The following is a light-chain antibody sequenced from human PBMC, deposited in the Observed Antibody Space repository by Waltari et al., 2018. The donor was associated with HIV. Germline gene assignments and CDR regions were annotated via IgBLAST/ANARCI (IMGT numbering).Light chain of an antibody. J-gene: IGLJ3*02. CDR1: ASDMPHFHF. Sequence: SALTQPASVSGSPGQSITISCTGPASDMPHFHFVSWYQPSPVRAPKLIIFEVYFRPSGVSDRFSGSKSGDTASLTISALRAEDEGDYFCSSYSTRGFVLFGGGTKVTVL. CDR3: SSYSTRGFVL. V-gene: IGLV2-14*01. CDR2: EVY.